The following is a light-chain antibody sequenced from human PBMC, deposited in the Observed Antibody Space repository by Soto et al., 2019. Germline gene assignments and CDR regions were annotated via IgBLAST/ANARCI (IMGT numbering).Light chain of an antibody. Sequence: EIVLTQSPGTLSLSPGERATLSCRSSQSVSSSYLVWYQQKPGQAPRLIIYGASSRATGNPDRFSGSGSWTDFTLTISRLEPKAFAVYYCQQHTSSPHLYTLGQGTKLEIK. V-gene: IGKV3-20*01. CDR3: QQHTSSPHLYT. CDR2: GAS. J-gene: IGKJ2*01. CDR1: QSVSSSY.